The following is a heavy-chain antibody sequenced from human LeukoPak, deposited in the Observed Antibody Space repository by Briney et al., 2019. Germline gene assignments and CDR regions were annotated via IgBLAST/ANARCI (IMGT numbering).Heavy chain of an antibody. CDR2: LEYDGSDK. Sequence: PGGSLRLSCVASGFSFSNYGVHWVRQAPGRGLEWMTFLEYDGSDKYYADSVKGRFTISRDNSKNTLYLQMNGLRVEDTAVYYCAKGDSGSYYYYMDVWGKGTTVTVSS. D-gene: IGHD3-10*01. CDR1: GFSFSNYG. CDR3: AKGDSGSYYYYMDV. V-gene: IGHV3-30*02. J-gene: IGHJ6*03.